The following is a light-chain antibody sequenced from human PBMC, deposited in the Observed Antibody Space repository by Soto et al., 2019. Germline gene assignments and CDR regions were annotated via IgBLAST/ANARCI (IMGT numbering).Light chain of an antibody. Sequence: IVLTHSPASLSLSPWERATLSFSASQSVSSSYLAWYQQKPGQAPRLLIYGASSMATGIPDRFSGSGSGTDFTLTISRLEPEDFAVYYCQQYGSSPRTFGQGTKVDIK. CDR2: GAS. J-gene: IGKJ1*01. CDR1: QSVSSSY. V-gene: IGKV3-20*01. CDR3: QQYGSSPRT.